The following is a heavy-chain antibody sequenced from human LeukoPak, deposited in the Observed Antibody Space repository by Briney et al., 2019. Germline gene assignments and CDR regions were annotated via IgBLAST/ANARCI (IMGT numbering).Heavy chain of an antibody. CDR3: ARDSGYCSSTSCRPSYYYYYMDV. CDR2: IKQDGSEK. D-gene: IGHD2-2*01. Sequence: GGSLRLSCAASGFTFSSYGMSWVRQAPGKGLEWVANIKQDGSEKYYVNSVKGRFTISRDNAKNSLYLQMNSLRAEDTAVYYCARDSGYCSSTSCRPSYYYYYMDVWGKGTTVTISS. CDR1: GFTFSSYG. V-gene: IGHV3-7*01. J-gene: IGHJ6*03.